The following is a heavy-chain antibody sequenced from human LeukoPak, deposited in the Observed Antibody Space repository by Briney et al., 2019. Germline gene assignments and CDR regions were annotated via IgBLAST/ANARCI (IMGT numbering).Heavy chain of an antibody. CDR3: GLGYSSSWPPTYFDY. V-gene: IGHV5-51*01. J-gene: IGHJ4*02. D-gene: IGHD6-13*01. CDR2: IYPGDSDT. Sequence: PGESLKISCKGSGFRFTSYLIGWVRQMPGKGLECMGIIYPGDSDTRYSPSFQGQVTISADTSISTAYLQWSSLKASDTAMYYCGLGYSSSWPPTYFDYWGQGTLVTVSS. CDR1: GFRFTSYL.